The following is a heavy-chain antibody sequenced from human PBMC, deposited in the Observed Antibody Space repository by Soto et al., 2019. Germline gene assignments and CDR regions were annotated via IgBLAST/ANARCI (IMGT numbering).Heavy chain of an antibody. Sequence: SVKVSFKASGFTFTSSAVQWVRQARGQRLDWIGWIVVGSGNTNYAQKFQERVTITRDMSTSTAYMELSSLRSDDTAVYYCARDSLSSSWYWGYWGQGTLVTVSS. J-gene: IGHJ4*02. D-gene: IGHD6-13*01. V-gene: IGHV1-58*01. CDR2: IVVGSGNT. CDR1: GFTFTSSA. CDR3: ARDSLSSSWYWGY.